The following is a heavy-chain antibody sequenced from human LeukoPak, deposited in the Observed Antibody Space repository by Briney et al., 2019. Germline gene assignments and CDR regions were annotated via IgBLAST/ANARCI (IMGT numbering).Heavy chain of an antibody. CDR1: GFTFSSYW. Sequence: PGGSLRLSCAASGFTFSSYWMHWVRQAAGNGLVWVSRINSDGSSTSYADSVKARFTISRDNAKNTLYLQMNSLRAEDTAVYYCARAERFGELSRPNDYWGQGTLVTVSS. V-gene: IGHV3-74*01. D-gene: IGHD3-10*01. CDR3: ARAERFGELSRPNDY. CDR2: INSDGSST. J-gene: IGHJ4*02.